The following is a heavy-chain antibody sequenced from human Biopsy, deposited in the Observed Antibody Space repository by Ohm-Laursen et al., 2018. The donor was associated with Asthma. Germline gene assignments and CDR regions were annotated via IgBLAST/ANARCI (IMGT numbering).Heavy chain of an antibody. D-gene: IGHD4-17*01. J-gene: IGHJ4*02. Sequence: ATVKIFCNISGYSLTDLSMHWVRLAPGQGIEWMGGHDHEEGGTVNARRFQGRVTMTEDTSTDTAYMELSSLSSDDMAVYYCASDFPKDYVRYNFQFWGQGTLVTVSS. V-gene: IGHV1-24*01. CDR2: HDHEEGGT. CDR1: GYSLTDLS. CDR3: ASDFPKDYVRYNFQF.